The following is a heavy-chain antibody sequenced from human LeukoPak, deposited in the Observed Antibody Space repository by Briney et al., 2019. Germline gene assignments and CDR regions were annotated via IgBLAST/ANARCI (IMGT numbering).Heavy chain of an antibody. CDR2: TYYRSKWYN. CDR1: GDSVSSNSAT. V-gene: IGHV6-1*01. Sequence: SRTLSLTCAISGDSVSSNSATWNWIRQSSSRGLEWLGRTYYRSKWYNNYAVSVKSRITINPDTSNNQFSLQLNSVTPEDTAVYYCARDKGGGVDTALAYWGQGTLVTVSS. J-gene: IGHJ4*02. CDR3: ARDKGGGVDTALAY. D-gene: IGHD5-18*01.